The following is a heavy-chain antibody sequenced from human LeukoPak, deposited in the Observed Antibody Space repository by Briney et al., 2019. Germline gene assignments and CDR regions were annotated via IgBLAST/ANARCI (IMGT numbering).Heavy chain of an antibody. CDR3: ARDILRRMNAPSAFDI. J-gene: IGHJ3*02. D-gene: IGHD3-9*01. Sequence: ASVKVSCKASGYTFTGYYMHWVRQAPGQGLEWMGWISVYNGKANYAQKFQGRVIMTTDTSTSTAYMELRSLRSDDTAIYYCARDILRRMNAPSAFDIWGQGTMVTVSS. CDR2: ISVYNGKA. V-gene: IGHV1-18*04. CDR1: GYTFTGYY.